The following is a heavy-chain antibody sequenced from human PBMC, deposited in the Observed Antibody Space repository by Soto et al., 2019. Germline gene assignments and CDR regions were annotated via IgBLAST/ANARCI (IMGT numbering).Heavy chain of an antibody. CDR3: AKAHSSSWYRNVLFDS. D-gene: IGHD6-13*01. V-gene: IGHV3-23*01. CDR1: GFTFSSYA. Sequence: LSCAAPGFTFSSYAMSCVRQATGKGLEWVSAISGSGGSTYYADSVKGRFTISRDNTKNTLYLQMNSLRAENTAVYYCAKAHSSSWYRNVLFDSWGQGTLVTVSS. J-gene: IGHJ5*01. CDR2: ISGSGGST.